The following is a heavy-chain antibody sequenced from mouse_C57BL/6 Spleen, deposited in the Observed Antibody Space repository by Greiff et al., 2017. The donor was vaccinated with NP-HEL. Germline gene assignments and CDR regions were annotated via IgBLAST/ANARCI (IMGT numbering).Heavy chain of an antibody. CDR1: GYTFTSYG. D-gene: IGHD1-1*01. CDR3: ARSSYYGSSYGYAMDY. J-gene: IGHJ4*01. Sequence: VQLVESGAELARPGASVKLSCKASGYTFTSYGISWVKQRTGQGLEWIGEIYPRSGNTYYNEKFKGKATLTADKSSSTAYMELRSLTSEDSAVYFCARSSYYGSSYGYAMDYWGQGTSVTVSS. V-gene: IGHV1-81*01. CDR2: IYPRSGNT.